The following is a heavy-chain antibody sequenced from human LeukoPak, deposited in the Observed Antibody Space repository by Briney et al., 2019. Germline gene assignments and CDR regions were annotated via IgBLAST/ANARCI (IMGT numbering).Heavy chain of an antibody. D-gene: IGHD3-22*01. Sequence: GASVKVSCKASGYTFTGYYMHWVRQAPGQGLEWMGWINPNSGGTNYAQKFQGRVTMTRDTSISTAYMELSRLRSDDTAVYYCARSGDYYDSSASYYYMDVWGKGTTVTISS. V-gene: IGHV1-2*02. CDR3: ARSGDYYDSSASYYYMDV. CDR2: INPNSGGT. CDR1: GYTFTGYY. J-gene: IGHJ6*03.